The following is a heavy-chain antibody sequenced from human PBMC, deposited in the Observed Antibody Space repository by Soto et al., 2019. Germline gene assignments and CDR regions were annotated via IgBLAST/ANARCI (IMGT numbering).Heavy chain of an antibody. D-gene: IGHD3-22*01. CDR1: GGSFSGYY. V-gene: IGHV4-34*01. Sequence: QVQLQQWGAGLLKPSETLSRTCAVYGGSFSGYYWSSIRQPPGKGLEWIGEINHSGSTNYNPSLKSRVTISVDTSKNQFSLKLSSVTAADTAVYYCARFGIANGSGYYSADYWGQGTLVTVSS. CDR2: INHSGST. CDR3: ARFGIANGSGYYSADY. J-gene: IGHJ4*02.